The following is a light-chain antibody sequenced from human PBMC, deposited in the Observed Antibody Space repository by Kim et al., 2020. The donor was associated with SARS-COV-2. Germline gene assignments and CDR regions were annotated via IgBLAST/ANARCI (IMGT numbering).Light chain of an antibody. V-gene: IGLV3-25*03. Sequence: SPGQTARITCSGDALPKQYAYWYQQEPGQAPVLVIYKDSERPSGIPERFSGSSTGTTVTLTISGVQAEDEADYYCQSADSSGTYGVFGGGTQLTVL. CDR3: QSADSSGTYGV. CDR1: ALPKQY. J-gene: IGLJ3*02. CDR2: KDS.